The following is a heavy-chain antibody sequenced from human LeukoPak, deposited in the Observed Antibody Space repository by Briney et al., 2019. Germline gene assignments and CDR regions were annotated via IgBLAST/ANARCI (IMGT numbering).Heavy chain of an antibody. CDR2: IIPIFGTA. Sequence: ASVKVSCKASGGTFSSYAISWVRQAPGQGLEWMGGIIPIFGTANYAQKFQGRVTITADESTSTAYMELSSLRSEDTAVYYCARGLGRDGYGIGLGDAFDIWGQGTMVTVSS. CDR1: GGTFSSYA. CDR3: ARGLGRDGYGIGLGDAFDI. D-gene: IGHD5-24*01. V-gene: IGHV1-69*13. J-gene: IGHJ3*02.